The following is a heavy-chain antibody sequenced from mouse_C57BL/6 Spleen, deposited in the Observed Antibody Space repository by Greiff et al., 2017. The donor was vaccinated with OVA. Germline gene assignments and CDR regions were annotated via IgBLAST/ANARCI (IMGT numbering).Heavy chain of an antibody. CDR3: TTVSYYYGSSYDY. J-gene: IGHJ2*01. CDR1: GFNIKDYY. Sequence: VQLQQSGAELVRPEASVKLSCTASGFNIKDYYMHWVKQRPEQGLEWIGRIDPEDGDTEYAPKFQGKATMTADTSSNTAYLQLSSLTSEDTAVYYCTTVSYYYGSSYDYWGQGTTLTVSS. D-gene: IGHD1-1*01. CDR2: IDPEDGDT. V-gene: IGHV14-1*01.